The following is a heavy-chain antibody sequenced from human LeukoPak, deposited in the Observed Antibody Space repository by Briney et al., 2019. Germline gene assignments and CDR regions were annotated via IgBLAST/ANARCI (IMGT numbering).Heavy chain of an antibody. J-gene: IGHJ4*02. CDR2: GKNNAFTT. D-gene: IGHD2-2*02. Sequence: GESLRLSCAASGFSFSSYHMHWGRQAPAKGLELVARGKNNAFTTTYADSVKGRFTISGDNAKNTLYLQMTSLRVEDTAVYYCVREAIVAVPAAIFFDRWGQGTLVTVSS. CDR1: GFSFSSYH. V-gene: IGHV3-74*01. CDR3: VREAIVAVPAAIFFDR.